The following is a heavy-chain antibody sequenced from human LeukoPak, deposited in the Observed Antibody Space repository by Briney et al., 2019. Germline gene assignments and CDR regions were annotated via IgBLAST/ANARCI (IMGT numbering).Heavy chain of an antibody. CDR2: IYHSGST. J-gene: IGHJ4*02. D-gene: IGHD2-21*02. CDR1: GGSISSGGYS. CDR3: ASCGGDCYSFDY. V-gene: IGHV4-30-2*01. Sequence: SHTLSLTCAVSGGSISSGGYSWSWIRQPPGKGLEWIGYIYHSGSTYYNPSLKSRVTISVDRSKNQFSLKLSSVTAADTAVYYCASCGGDCYSFDYWGQGTLVTVSS.